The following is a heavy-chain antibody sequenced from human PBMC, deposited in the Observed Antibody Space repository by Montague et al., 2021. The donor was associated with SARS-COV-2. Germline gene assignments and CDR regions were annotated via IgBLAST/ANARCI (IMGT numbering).Heavy chain of an antibody. V-gene: IGHV3-23*01. CDR3: AKDPYYDFWSGYYFDY. D-gene: IGHD3-3*01. Sequence: SLRLSCAASGFTFSSYSMSWVRQAPGKGLEWVSAISGSGGKTYYADSVKGRFTISRDNSKNTLYLQMNSLRAEDTAVYYCAKDPYYDFWSGYYFDYWGQGTLVTVSS. CDR2: ISGSGGKT. J-gene: IGHJ4*02. CDR1: GFTFSSYS.